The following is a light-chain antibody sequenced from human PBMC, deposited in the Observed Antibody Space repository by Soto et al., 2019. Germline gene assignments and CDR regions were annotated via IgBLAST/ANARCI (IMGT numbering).Light chain of an antibody. CDR3: QQRYSTPRP. CDR1: QSFTSY. J-gene: IGKJ2*01. CDR2: AAS. Sequence: DIQMTQSPSSLSASVGDRVTITCRASQSFTSYLNWYQQKPGKAPKLLIYAASSLQSGVPSRFSGSGSGTDFTLTISSLQPADFATYYCQQRYSTPRPFGQGTKLEI. V-gene: IGKV1-39*01.